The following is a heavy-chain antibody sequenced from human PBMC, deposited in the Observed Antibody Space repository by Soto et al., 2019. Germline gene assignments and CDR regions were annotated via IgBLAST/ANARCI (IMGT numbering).Heavy chain of an antibody. D-gene: IGHD3-3*01. J-gene: IGHJ4*02. CDR1: GFTFDDYA. CDR3: AKVPYDFWSGYCFDY. Sequence: GGPLRLSCAASGFTFDDYAMHWFRQAPGKGLEWVSGISWNSGSIGYADSVKGRFTISRDNAKNSLYLQMNSLRAEDTALYYCAKVPYDFWSGYCFDYWGQGTLVTVSS. V-gene: IGHV3-9*01. CDR2: ISWNSGSI.